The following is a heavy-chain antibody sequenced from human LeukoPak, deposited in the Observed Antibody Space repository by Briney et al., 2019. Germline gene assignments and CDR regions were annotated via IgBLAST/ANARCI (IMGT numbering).Heavy chain of an antibody. CDR3: AGDLLGWELHYFDY. Sequence: GASVKVSCKASGYTFTGYYMHWVRQAPGQGLEWMGWINPNSGGTNYAQKFQGRVTMTRDTSISTAYMELSSLRAEDTAVYYCAGDLLGWELHYFDYWGQGTLVTVSS. D-gene: IGHD1-26*01. V-gene: IGHV1-2*02. CDR1: GYTFTGYY. J-gene: IGHJ4*02. CDR2: INPNSGGT.